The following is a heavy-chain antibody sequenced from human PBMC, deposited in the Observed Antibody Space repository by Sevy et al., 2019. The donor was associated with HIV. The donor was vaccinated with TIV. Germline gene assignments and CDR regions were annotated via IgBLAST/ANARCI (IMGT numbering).Heavy chain of an antibody. D-gene: IGHD6-19*01. CDR1: GGSISSSSYY. CDR3: ARRLAVARGFDY. CDR2: IYYSGST. V-gene: IGHV4-39*01. J-gene: IGHJ4*02. Sequence: SETLSLTCTVSGGSISSSSYYWGWIRQPPGKGLEWIGSIYYSGSTYYNPSLKSPVTISVDTSKNEFSLKLSSVTAADTAVYYCARRLAVARGFDYWGQGTLVTVSS.